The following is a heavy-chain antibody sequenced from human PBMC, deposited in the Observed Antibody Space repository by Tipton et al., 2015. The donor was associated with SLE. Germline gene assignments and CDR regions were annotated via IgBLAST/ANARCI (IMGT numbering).Heavy chain of an antibody. CDR2: LYPGGST. Sequence: TLSLTCTVSGGSISSGSYYWSWIRQPAGKGLEWIGRLYPGGSTNYNPALKSRVTISIDTSKNQFSLKLSSVAAADTAVYYCARASLGVWYFDLWGRGTLVTVSS. J-gene: IGHJ2*01. CDR1: GGSISSGSYY. CDR3: ARASLGVWYFDL. D-gene: IGHD2-8*01. V-gene: IGHV4-61*02.